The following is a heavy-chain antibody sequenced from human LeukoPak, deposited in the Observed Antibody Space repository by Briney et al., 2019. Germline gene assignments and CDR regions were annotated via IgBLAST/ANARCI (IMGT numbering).Heavy chain of an antibody. CDR2: INPNSGGT. CDR3: ARGGYYFDY. CDR1: GYTFTGYY. V-gene: IGHV1-2*02. J-gene: IGHJ4*02. Sequence: ASVKVSCKASGYTFTGYYMHWVRQAPGQGLEWMGWINPNSGGTKYAQKFQGRDTMTRDTSISTAYMELSRLRSDDTAVYYWARGGYYFDYWGQGTLVTVSS.